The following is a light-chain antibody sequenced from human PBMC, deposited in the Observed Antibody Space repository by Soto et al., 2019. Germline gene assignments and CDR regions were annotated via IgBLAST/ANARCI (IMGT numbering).Light chain of an antibody. V-gene: IGKV1-39*01. CDR3: QQYNNWPPIT. CDR2: AAS. Sequence: IQMTQSPSSLSASLGDRVTITCRASQSISSYLNWYQQKPGKAPKLLIYAASSLQSGVPSRFSGSGSGTDFTLTISSLQSEDFAVYYCQQYNNWPPITFGQGTRLAIK. CDR1: QSISSY. J-gene: IGKJ5*01.